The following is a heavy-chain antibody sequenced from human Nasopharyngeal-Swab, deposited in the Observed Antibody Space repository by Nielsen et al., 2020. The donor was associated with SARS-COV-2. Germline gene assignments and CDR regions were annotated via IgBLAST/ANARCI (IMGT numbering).Heavy chain of an antibody. CDR2: ISYDETDQ. J-gene: IGHJ3*01. CDR3: AKEMFKYGSGVSSDGFDV. Sequence: GESLKISCAAPGFTFSDHAIHWVRQAPGKGPEWVAVISYDETDQYYSGSVKGRFTISRDSSKKMVYLQMSSLRLEDTGLYYCAKEMFKYGSGVSSDGFDVWGQGTRVTVSS. CDR1: GFTFSDHA. D-gene: IGHD3-10*01. V-gene: IGHV3-30*18.